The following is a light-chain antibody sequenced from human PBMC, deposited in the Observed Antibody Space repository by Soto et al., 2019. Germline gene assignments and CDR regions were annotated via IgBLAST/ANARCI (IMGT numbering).Light chain of an antibody. V-gene: IGLV1-44*01. J-gene: IGLJ3*02. CDR3: AAWDDSLDGGV. CDR2: SND. Sequence: QSVLTQPPSASGTPGQRVTISCSGSSSNIGGKTVNWYQQLPGTAPKLLIYSNDQRPSGVPDRFSGSQSGTSASLAISGLQSEDEADYYCAAWDDSLDGGVFGGGTKVTVL. CDR1: SSNIGGKT.